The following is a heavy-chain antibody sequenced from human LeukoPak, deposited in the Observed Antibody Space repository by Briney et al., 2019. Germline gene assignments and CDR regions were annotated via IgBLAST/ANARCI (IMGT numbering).Heavy chain of an antibody. CDR2: INHSGST. D-gene: IGHD3-22*01. CDR1: GGSFSGYY. J-gene: IGHJ4*02. CDR3: ASDWAVTYYYDSSGYYGVFDY. V-gene: IGHV4-34*01. Sequence: SETLSLTCAVYGGSFSGYYWSWIRQPPGRGLEWIGEINHSGSTNYNPSLKSRVTISVDTSKNQFSLKLSSVTAADTAVYYCASDWAVTYYYDSSGYYGVFDYWGQGTLVTVSS.